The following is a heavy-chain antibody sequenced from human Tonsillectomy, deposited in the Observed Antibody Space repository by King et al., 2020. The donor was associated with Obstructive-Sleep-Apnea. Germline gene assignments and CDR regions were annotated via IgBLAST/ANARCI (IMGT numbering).Heavy chain of an antibody. CDR3: ARDMGKLYDHRTGEIGY. J-gene: IGHJ4*02. Sequence: VQLVESGGGVVQPGRSLRLSCAASGFTFSSYAMHWVRQAPGKGLEWVAVISYDGSNKYYADSVKGRFTISRDNSKNTLYLQMNSLRAEDTAVYYCARDMGKLYDHRTGEIGYWGQGTLVTVSS. CDR1: GFTFSSYA. D-gene: IGHD3-10*01. CDR2: ISYDGSNK. V-gene: IGHV3-30-3*01.